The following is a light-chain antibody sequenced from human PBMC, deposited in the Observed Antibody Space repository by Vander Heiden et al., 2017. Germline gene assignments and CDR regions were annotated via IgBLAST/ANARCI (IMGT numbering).Light chain of an antibody. CDR2: AAS. CDR1: QGISSY. CDR3: QQYNSYPS. V-gene: IGKV1-8*01. Sequence: IPMTQSPSSFSASTGDSVTITCRASQGISSYLAWYQQTPGKAPKLLIYAASTLQSGVPSRFSGSGSGTDFTLTISCLQSEDFATYYCQQYNSYPSFGPGTKVDIK. J-gene: IGKJ3*01.